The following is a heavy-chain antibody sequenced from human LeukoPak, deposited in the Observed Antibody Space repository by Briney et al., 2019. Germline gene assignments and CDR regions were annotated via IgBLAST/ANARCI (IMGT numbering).Heavy chain of an antibody. J-gene: IGHJ4*02. D-gene: IGHD1-14*01. CDR3: ARGRLGVSGYKDYFDY. Sequence: GASVKVSFTSSGYILTNYAITWVRQAPGQGLEGMGWISAYNGNTDYAQKFQGRVTMTTDTSTRTAYMDLRSLRSDDTAVYYCARGRLGVSGYKDYFDYWGQGTLVTVSS. CDR1: GYILTNYA. CDR2: ISAYNGNT. V-gene: IGHV1-18*01.